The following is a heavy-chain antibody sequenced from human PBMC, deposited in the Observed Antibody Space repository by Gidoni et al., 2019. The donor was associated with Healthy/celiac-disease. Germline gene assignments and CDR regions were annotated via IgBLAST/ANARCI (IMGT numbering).Heavy chain of an antibody. J-gene: IGHJ4*02. CDR2: INPSGGST. Sequence: QVQLVQSGAEVKKPGASVKVSCNASGYTFTSYYMHWVRQAPGQGLEWMGIINPSGGSTSYAQKFQGRVTRTRDTSTSTVYMELSSLRSEDTAVYYCAREVAAALDYWGQGTLVTVSS. V-gene: IGHV1-46*01. CDR3: AREVAAALDY. D-gene: IGHD6-13*01. CDR1: GYTFTSYY.